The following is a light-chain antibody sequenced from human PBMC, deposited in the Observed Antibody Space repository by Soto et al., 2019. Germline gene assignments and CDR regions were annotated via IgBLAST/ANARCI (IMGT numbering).Light chain of an antibody. V-gene: IGLV2-14*01. CDR2: EVS. J-gene: IGLJ1*01. CDR1: SSDIGGYKY. CDR3: FSYTSSTAQV. Sequence: QSVLTQPASVSGSPGQSITISCTGTSSDIGGYKYVSWYQLHPGKAPKLMIYEVSNRPSGISDRFSASKSGNTASLTISGLQDDDEADYYCFSYTSSTAQVFGTGTKVTVL.